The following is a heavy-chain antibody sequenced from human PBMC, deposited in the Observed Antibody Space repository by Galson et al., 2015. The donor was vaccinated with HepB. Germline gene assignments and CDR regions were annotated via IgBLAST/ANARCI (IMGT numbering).Heavy chain of an antibody. CDR3: ARRATIFGVVKNGAFDI. D-gene: IGHD3-3*01. J-gene: IGHJ3*02. CDR1: GYTFTGYY. CDR2: INPNSGGT. Sequence: SVKVSCKASGYTFTGYYMHWVRQAPGQGLEWMGWINPNSGGTNYAQKFQGRVTMTRDTSISTAYMELSRLRSDDTAVYYCARRATIFGVVKNGAFDIWGQGTMVTVSS. V-gene: IGHV1-2*02.